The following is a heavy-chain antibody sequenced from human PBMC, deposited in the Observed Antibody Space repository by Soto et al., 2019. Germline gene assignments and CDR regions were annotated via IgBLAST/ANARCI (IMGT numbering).Heavy chain of an antibody. J-gene: IGHJ5*02. V-gene: IGHV1-46*01. Sequence: GASVKVSCKASGYTFTSYYMHWVRQAPGQGLEWMGIINPSGGSTSYAQKFQGRVTMTRDTSISTAYMELSSLRSEDTAVYYCARGPVVAVAGSYNWFDPWGQGTLVTVSS. CDR2: INPSGGST. CDR1: GYTFTSYY. D-gene: IGHD6-19*01. CDR3: ARGPVVAVAGSYNWFDP.